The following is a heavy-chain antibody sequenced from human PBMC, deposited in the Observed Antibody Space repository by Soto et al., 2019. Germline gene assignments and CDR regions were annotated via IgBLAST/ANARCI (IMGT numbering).Heavy chain of an antibody. CDR2: IYYSGST. J-gene: IGHJ6*02. CDR1: GGSISSGGPY. D-gene: IGHD3-10*01. V-gene: IGHV4-31*03. Sequence: QVQLQESGPGLVKPSQTLSLTCTVSGGSISSGGPYWGWIRQHPGKGLEWIGYIYYSGSTYYKSSLKSRVTIPVDTSNNQFSLKLSSVTAADTAVYYCARMTMVRGVIYYYGMDVWGQGTTVTVSS. CDR3: ARMTMVRGVIYYYGMDV.